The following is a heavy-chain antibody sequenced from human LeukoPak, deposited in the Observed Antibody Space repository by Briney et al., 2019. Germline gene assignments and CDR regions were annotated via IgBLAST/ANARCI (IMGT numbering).Heavy chain of an antibody. D-gene: IGHD3-10*01. Sequence: PGGSLRLSCAASGFTFTSYSLSWVRQAPGKGLEWVSPISGGGGNTDYADSGKGRFTISRDSSKNMLYLQMNSLRAEDTGVYYCAKDGDIWIGDFNWFDPWGQGTLVTVSS. CDR3: AKDGDIWIGDFNWFDP. CDR1: GFTFTSYS. V-gene: IGHV3-23*01. CDR2: ISGGGGNT. J-gene: IGHJ5*02.